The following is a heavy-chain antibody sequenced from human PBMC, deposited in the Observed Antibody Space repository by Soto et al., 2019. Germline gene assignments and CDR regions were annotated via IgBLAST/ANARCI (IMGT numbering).Heavy chain of an antibody. J-gene: IGHJ4*02. D-gene: IGHD2-2*01. CDR1: GFTFSSYG. V-gene: IGHV3-30*18. CDR3: AKDDIVLVPAPTIPPGNY. CDR2: ISYDGSNK. Sequence: QVQLVESGGGVVQPGRSLRLSCAASGFTFSSYGMHWVRQAPGKGLEWVAVISYDGSNKYYADSVKGRFTISRDNSKNTLYLQMNSLRAEDTAVYYCAKDDIVLVPAPTIPPGNYWGQGTLVTVSS.